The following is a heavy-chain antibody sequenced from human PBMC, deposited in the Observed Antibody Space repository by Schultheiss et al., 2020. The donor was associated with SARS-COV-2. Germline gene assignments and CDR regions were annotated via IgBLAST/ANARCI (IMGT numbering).Heavy chain of an antibody. Sequence: GGSLRLSCAASGFTFSSYAMSWVRRAPGKGLEWVSAVGGDGGRTYYADSVKGRFTISRDNAKNSMYLQMNSLRAEDTAVYYCARGRTTARGMDVWGQGTTVTVSS. J-gene: IGHJ6*02. V-gene: IGHV3-23*01. CDR2: VGGDGGRT. CDR3: ARGRTTARGMDV. CDR1: GFTFSSYA. D-gene: IGHD2/OR15-2a*01.